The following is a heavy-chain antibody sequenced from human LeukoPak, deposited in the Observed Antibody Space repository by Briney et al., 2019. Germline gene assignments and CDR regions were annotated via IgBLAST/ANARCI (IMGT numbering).Heavy chain of an antibody. CDR2: IYYSGST. D-gene: IGHD1-26*01. J-gene: IGHJ3*02. V-gene: IGHV4-59*08. Sequence: SETLSLTCTVSGGSISSYYWSWIRQPPGKGLEWIGYIYYSGSTNYNPSLKSRVTISVGTSKNQFSLKLSSVTAADTAVYYCARRYSGSYFGNAFDIWGQGTMVTVSS. CDR1: GGSISSYY. CDR3: ARRYSGSYFGNAFDI.